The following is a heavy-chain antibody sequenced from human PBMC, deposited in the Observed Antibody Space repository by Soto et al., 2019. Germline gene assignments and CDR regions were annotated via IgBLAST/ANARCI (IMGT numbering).Heavy chain of an antibody. J-gene: IGHJ4*02. V-gene: IGHV4-34*01. D-gene: IGHD6-6*01. CDR1: GGSFSGYY. Sequence: QVQLQQWGGGLLKPSETLSLTCAVYGGSFSGYYWSWVRQPPGKGLEWIGEIDHSGSTNYNPSLKSRVTISVDTSKNQFSLKLNSVTAADTAVYYCARTSRFDSWGQGTLVTVSS. CDR2: IDHSGST. CDR3: ARTSRFDS.